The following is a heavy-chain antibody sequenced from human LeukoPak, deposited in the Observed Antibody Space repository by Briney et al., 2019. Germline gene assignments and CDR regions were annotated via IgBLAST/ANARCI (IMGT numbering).Heavy chain of an antibody. D-gene: IGHD2-2*01. CDR3: ARAPDPIVVPAAHYP. CDR1: GGTFSSYA. J-gene: IGHJ5*02. V-gene: IGHV1-69*05. CDR2: IIPIFGTA. Sequence: WASVKVSCKAPGGTFSSYAISWVRQAPGQGLEWMGGIIPIFGTANYAQKFQGRVTITTDESTSTAYMELSSLRSEDTAVYYCARAPDPIVVPAAHYPWGQGTLVTVSS.